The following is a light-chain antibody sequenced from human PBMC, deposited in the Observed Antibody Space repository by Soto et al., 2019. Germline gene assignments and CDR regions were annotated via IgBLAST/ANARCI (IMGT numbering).Light chain of an antibody. CDR1: SSDVGHYNF. CDR2: RVS. Sequence: QSALIQPRSVSGSPGQSVTISCTGTSSDVGHYNFVSWYQHHPGKAPKPMIYRVSQRPSGVPDRFSGSKSGNTASLTISGLQAEDEADYYCCSFAGSNTYVVFGGGT. J-gene: IGLJ2*01. CDR3: CSFAGSNTYVV. V-gene: IGLV2-11*01.